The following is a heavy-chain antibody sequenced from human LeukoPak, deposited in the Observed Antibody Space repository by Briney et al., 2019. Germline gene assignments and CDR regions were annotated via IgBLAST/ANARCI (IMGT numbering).Heavy chain of an antibody. J-gene: IGHJ5*02. CDR3: ARQGYSYGSVGP. D-gene: IGHD5-18*01. CDR2: IYTSGST. V-gene: IGHV4-4*07. Sequence: SETLSLTCTVSGGSIRGYFWSWIRQPAGKGLEWIGRIYTSGSTDYNPSLKSRVTISVDTSKNQFSLKLSSVTAADTAVYYCARQGYSYGSVGPWGQGTLVTVSS. CDR1: GGSIRGYF.